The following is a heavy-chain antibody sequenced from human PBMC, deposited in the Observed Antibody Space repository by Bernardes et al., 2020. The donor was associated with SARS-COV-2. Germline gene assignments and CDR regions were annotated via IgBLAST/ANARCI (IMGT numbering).Heavy chain of an antibody. V-gene: IGHV3-43*01. Sequence: GGSLRLSCAASGFSFDDYTMHWVRQAPGKGLEWVSLITWDGGSAYYADSVKGRFTISRDNSKNTLYLQMNSLRAEDTAVYYCARERGSVTTFPPTPDYWGQGTLVTVSS. D-gene: IGHD4-17*01. CDR1: GFSFDDYT. CDR2: ITWDGGSA. J-gene: IGHJ4*02. CDR3: ARERGSVTTFPPTPDY.